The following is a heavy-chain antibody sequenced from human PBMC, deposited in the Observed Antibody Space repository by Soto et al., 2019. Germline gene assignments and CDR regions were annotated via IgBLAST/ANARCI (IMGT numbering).Heavy chain of an antibody. V-gene: IGHV3-30-3*01. CDR1: GFTFSSYA. CDR2: ISYDGSSK. J-gene: IGHJ3*02. Sequence: QVQLVESGGGVVQPGRSLRLSCAASGFTFSSYAMHWVRQAPGKGPEWVAVISYDGSSKTYADSVKGQFTISRDNYKNSLFLQMNNLRPEDTAVYSCAMRNSDYSSVWSDAFDIWGQGTMVTVSS. D-gene: IGHD6-19*01. CDR3: AMRNSDYSSVWSDAFDI.